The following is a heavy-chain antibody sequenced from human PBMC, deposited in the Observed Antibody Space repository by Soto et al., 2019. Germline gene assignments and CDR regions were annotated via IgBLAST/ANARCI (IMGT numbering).Heavy chain of an antibody. CDR1: GGSISSGGYY. Sequence: QVQLQESGPGLVKPSQTLSLTCTVSGGSISSGGYYWSWIRQHPGKGLEWIGYIYYSGSTYYNPSLKSRVTISVDTSKNQFSLKLSSVTAADTVVYYCARDTYSYGSFDYWGQGTLVTVSS. CDR3: ARDTYSYGSFDY. D-gene: IGHD5-18*01. CDR2: IYYSGST. V-gene: IGHV4-31*03. J-gene: IGHJ4*02.